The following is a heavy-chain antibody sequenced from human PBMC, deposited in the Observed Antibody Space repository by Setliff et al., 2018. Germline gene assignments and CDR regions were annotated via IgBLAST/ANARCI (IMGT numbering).Heavy chain of an antibody. J-gene: IGHJ6*03. V-gene: IGHV1-2*02. CDR1: GYTFTDYS. D-gene: IGHD3-9*01. CDR3: ARDPLPKHYDVVTGYYSAPNYYYMDV. Sequence: ASVKVSCKTSGYTFTDYSLHWVRQAPGQGLEWLGWINPKSGDTKYAQKFQDRVTMTRDTSISAAYMELITLRSDDTALYYCARDPLPKHYDVVTGYYSAPNYYYMDVWGKGTTVTVSS. CDR2: INPKSGDT.